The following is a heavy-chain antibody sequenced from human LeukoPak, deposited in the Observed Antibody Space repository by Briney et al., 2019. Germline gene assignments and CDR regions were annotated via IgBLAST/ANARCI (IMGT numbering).Heavy chain of an antibody. D-gene: IGHD3-22*01. CDR2: INHSGST. CDR3: ARGGYYDSSGYYRY. CDR1: GGSFSGYY. Sequence: PSETLSLTCAVYGGSFSGYYWSWIRQPPGKGLEWIGEINHSGSTNYNPSLKSRVTISVDTSKNQFSLKLSSVTAEDTAVYYCARGGYYDSSGYYRYWGQGTLVTVSS. V-gene: IGHV4-34*01. J-gene: IGHJ4*02.